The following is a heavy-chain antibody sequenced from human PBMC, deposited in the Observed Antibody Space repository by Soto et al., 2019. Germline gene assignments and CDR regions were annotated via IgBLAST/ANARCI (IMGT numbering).Heavy chain of an antibody. Sequence: KTSRKACGSTFTIYDINWRRQATGQGLAWMGWMNPNSANTGYAQKLQGRVTTTRNTSISTDYMELRSLRSEYTAVYYCARSAWLQGGMDVWGQGTTVTVSS. D-gene: IGHD5-12*01. CDR1: GSTFTIYD. V-gene: IGHV1-8*01. J-gene: IGHJ6*02. CDR2: MNPNSANT. CDR3: ARSAWLQGGMDV.